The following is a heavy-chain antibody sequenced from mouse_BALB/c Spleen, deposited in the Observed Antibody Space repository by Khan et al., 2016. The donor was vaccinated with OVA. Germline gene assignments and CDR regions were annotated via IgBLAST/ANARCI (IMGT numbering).Heavy chain of an antibody. Sequence: VQLQESGPGLVAPSQSLSITCTVSGFSLTSYGVHWVRQPPGKGLEWLGVIWTGGSTNYNSALRSRLTINKDNSKNQVFLKMNNLQTDDTAMYCYARDLGNSHWCFDVWGAGTTVTVSS. CDR3: ARDLGNSHWCFDV. J-gene: IGHJ1*01. CDR2: IWTGGST. V-gene: IGHV2-9*02. CDR1: GFSLTSYG. D-gene: IGHD1-1*01.